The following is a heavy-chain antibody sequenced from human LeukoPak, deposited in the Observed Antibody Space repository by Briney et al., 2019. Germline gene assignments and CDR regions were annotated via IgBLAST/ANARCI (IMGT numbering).Heavy chain of an antibody. Sequence: SVKVSCKASGGTFSSYAISWVRQAPGQGLEWMGGIIPIFGTANYAQKFQGRVTITADESTSTAYMELSSLRSEDTAVYYCVKGPELRYFDWWYYFDYWGQGTLVTVSS. CDR3: VKGPELRYFDWWYYFDY. CDR2: IIPIFGTA. CDR1: GGTFSSYA. V-gene: IGHV1-69*13. J-gene: IGHJ4*02. D-gene: IGHD3-9*01.